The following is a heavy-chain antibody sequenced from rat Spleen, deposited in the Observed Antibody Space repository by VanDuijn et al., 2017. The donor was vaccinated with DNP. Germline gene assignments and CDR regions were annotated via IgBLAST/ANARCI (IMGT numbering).Heavy chain of an antibody. Sequence: EVQLQESGSGLVKPSQSLSLTCSVTGYSITSNYWGWIRQFPGNQMEWIGHISYSGSTNYNPSPKSRISITRDTSKNQFFLQLSSVTTEDTATNYCARLSTTTGITTDGMDAWGQGTSVTVSS. J-gene: IGHJ4*01. D-gene: IGHD1-9*01. CDR2: ISYSGST. V-gene: IGHV3-1*01. CDR3: ARLSTTTGITTDGMDA. CDR1: GYSITSNY.